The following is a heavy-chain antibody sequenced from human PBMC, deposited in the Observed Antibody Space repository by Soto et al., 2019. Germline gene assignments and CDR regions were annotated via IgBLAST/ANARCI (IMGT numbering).Heavy chain of an antibody. Sequence: GSLRLSCAASGFSFSGYWMSWVRQAPGKGLEWLAKIKENGSETSYVDSVKGRFTISRDNSKDSLYLQMSGLRAEDTAVYYCVTSGGSGRSGSYEVFDIWGQGTMVTVSS. CDR1: GFSFSGYW. D-gene: IGHD3-10*01. J-gene: IGHJ3*02. CDR3: VTSGGSGRSGSYEVFDI. CDR2: IKENGSET. V-gene: IGHV3-7*01.